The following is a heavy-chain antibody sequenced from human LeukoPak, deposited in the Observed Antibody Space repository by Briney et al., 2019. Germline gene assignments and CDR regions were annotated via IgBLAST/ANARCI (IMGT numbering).Heavy chain of an antibody. CDR1: GFTFSSYA. CDR3: AKFQDDILTGYYSYYYYGMDV. J-gene: IGHJ6*04. V-gene: IGHV3-23*01. Sequence: GGSLRLSCAASGFTFSSYAMSWVRQAPGKGLEWVSAISGSGGSTYYADSVKGRFTISRDNSKNTLYLQMNSLRAEDTAVYYCAKFQDDILTGYYSYYYYGMDVWGKGTTVTLSS. CDR2: ISGSGGST. D-gene: IGHD3-9*01.